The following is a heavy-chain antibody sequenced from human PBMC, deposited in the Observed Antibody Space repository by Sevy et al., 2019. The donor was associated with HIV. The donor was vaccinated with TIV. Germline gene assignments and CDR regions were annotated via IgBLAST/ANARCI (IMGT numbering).Heavy chain of an antibody. CDR1: GYTFTSYG. CDR3: ARDGPTTVTTRYYYYYYMDV. Sequence: ASVKVSCKASGYTFTSYGISWVRQAPGQGLEWMGWISAYNGNTNYAQKLQGRVTMTTDTSTSTAYMERRSLRSDDTAVYYCARDGPTTVTTRYYYYYYMDVWGKGTTVTVSS. CDR2: ISAYNGNT. J-gene: IGHJ6*03. D-gene: IGHD4-4*01. V-gene: IGHV1-18*04.